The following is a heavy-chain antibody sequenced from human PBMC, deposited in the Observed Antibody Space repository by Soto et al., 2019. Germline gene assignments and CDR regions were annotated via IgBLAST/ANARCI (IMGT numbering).Heavy chain of an antibody. CDR1: GYTFTSYG. Sequence: ASVKVSCKASGYTFTSYGISWVRQAPGQGLEWMGWISAYNGNTNYAQKLQGRVTMTTDTSTSTAYMELRSLRSDDTAVYYCARDSPIRSTYYYGMDVWGQGTTVTVSS. CDR3: ARDSPIRSTYYYGMDV. J-gene: IGHJ6*02. CDR2: ISAYNGNT. D-gene: IGHD1-26*01. V-gene: IGHV1-18*01.